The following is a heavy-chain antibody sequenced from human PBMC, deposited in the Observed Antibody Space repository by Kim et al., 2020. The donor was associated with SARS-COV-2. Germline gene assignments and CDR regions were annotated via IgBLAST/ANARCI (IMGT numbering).Heavy chain of an antibody. V-gene: IGHV3-33*01. J-gene: IGHJ6*02. CDR2: IWYDGSNK. D-gene: IGHD3-3*01. Sequence: GGSLRLSCAASGFTFSSYGMHWVRQAPGKGLEWVAVIWYDGSNKYYADSVKGRFTISRDNSKNTLYLQMNSLRAEDTAVYYCAREWGWEWGMDVWGQGTTVTVSS. CDR3: AREWGWEWGMDV. CDR1: GFTFSSYG.